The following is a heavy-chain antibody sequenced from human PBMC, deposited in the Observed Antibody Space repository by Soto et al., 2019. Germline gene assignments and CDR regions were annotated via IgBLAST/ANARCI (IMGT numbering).Heavy chain of an antibody. Sequence: SVKVSFQASGGSFTSYAISWVRQAPGQGLEWMGGIIPIFGTANYAQKFQGRVTITADESTSTAYMELSSLRSEDTAVYYCARDGGCSGGSCYLYFDYWGQGTLVTVSS. CDR1: GGSFTSYA. D-gene: IGHD2-15*01. V-gene: IGHV1-69*13. J-gene: IGHJ4*02. CDR3: ARDGGCSGGSCYLYFDY. CDR2: IIPIFGTA.